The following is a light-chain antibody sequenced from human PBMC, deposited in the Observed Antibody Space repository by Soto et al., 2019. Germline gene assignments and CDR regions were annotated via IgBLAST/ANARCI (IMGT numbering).Light chain of an antibody. CDR1: HRVSGNS. Sequence: EIVLTQSPGTLSLSPGERATLSCRAIHRVSGNSLAWYQQKPGQPPRLLIYGTSRRATGVPDRFSASGSGTDFTLNISRLEAGDFAVYYCQQYGLLPPCTFGQGTKVDIK. CDR2: GTS. CDR3: QQYGLLPPCT. J-gene: IGKJ1*01. V-gene: IGKV3-20*01.